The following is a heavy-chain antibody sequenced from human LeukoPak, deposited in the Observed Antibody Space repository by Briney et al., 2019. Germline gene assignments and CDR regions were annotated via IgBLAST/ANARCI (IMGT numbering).Heavy chain of an antibody. J-gene: IGHJ4*02. CDR2: ISGSGGST. CDR1: GFTFSTYA. Sequence: GGSLRLSCVASGFTFSTYAMSWVRQAPGKGLEWVSTISGSGGSTYYAGSVKGRFTISRDNSKNTLYLQMNSLRADDTAVYYCAKSPLRTRILLDYWGQGTLVTVSS. CDR3: AKSPLRTRILLDY. V-gene: IGHV3-23*01. D-gene: IGHD3-3*01.